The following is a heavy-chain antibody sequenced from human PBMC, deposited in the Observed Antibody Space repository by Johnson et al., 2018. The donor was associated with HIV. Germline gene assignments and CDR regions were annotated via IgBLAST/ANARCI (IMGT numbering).Heavy chain of an antibody. J-gene: IGHJ3*02. V-gene: IGHV3-66*01. D-gene: IGHD4-17*01. CDR3: ARANSYGDYRAKAFDI. CDR2: IFSGDST. CDR1: GFTVSSNY. Sequence: EVQLVESGGGLVQPGGSLRLSCAASGFTVSSNYMNWVRQAPGTGLQWVSIIFSGDSTYYADSVKGRFSITRDNSINTLYVQMNSLRAEDTDVYYCARANSYGDYRAKAFDIWGQGTMVTVSS.